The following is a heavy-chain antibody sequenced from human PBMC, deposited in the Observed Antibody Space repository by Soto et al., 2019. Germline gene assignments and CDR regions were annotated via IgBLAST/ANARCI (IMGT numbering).Heavy chain of an antibody. V-gene: IGHV4-61*01. CDR2: IYYSGST. J-gene: IGHJ4*02. D-gene: IGHD3-3*01. CDR3: ASQTPYYDFGLYYFDY. Sequence: PSETLSLTCTVSGGSVSSGSYYWSWIRQPPGKGLEWIGYIYYSGSTNYNPSLKSRVTISVDTSKNQFSLKLSSVTAADTAVYYCASQTPYYDFGLYYFDYWGQGTLVTVSS. CDR1: GGSVSSGSYY.